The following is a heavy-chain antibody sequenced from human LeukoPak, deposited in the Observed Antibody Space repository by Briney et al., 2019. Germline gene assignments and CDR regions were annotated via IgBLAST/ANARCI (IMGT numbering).Heavy chain of an antibody. Sequence: GGSLRLSCAAPGFTFSSYAMTWVPQAPGKGLEWVSAISGSGGSTYYADSVKGRVTISRDNSKNTVYLQMNSLRAEDTAVYYCAKFEATKGFDYWGQGTLVTVSS. V-gene: IGHV3-23*01. CDR3: AKFEATKGFDY. CDR1: GFTFSSYA. J-gene: IGHJ4*02. CDR2: ISGSGGST. D-gene: IGHD1-26*01.